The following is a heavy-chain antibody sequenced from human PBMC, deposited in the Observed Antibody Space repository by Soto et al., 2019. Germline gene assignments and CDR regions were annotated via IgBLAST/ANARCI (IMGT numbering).Heavy chain of an antibody. D-gene: IGHD3-16*01. V-gene: IGHV3-7*03. CDR3: ARAGWPQSSYYFDY. CDR2: INEDGSEK. Sequence: GGSLRLSCAASGFSFSLFWMSWVRQTPGKGLEWVANINEDGSEKFFADSVKGRFTISRDNAKNSLSLQMNSLTADDTAVYYCARAGWPQSSYYFDYWGQGTLVTVSS. CDR1: GFSFSLFW. J-gene: IGHJ4*02.